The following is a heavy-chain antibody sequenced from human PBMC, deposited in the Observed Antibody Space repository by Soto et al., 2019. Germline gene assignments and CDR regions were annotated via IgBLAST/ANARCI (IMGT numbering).Heavy chain of an antibody. Sequence: GASVKVSCKASGGTFSSYAISWVLQAPRQGLEWMGGIIPMLGTANYAQKFQGRVTITADKSTSTAYMELSSLRSEDTAVYYCAREFHYDSSGYYWDWFDPWGQGTLVTVSS. CDR1: GGTFSSYA. D-gene: IGHD3-22*01. CDR2: IIPMLGTA. V-gene: IGHV1-69*10. J-gene: IGHJ5*02. CDR3: AREFHYDSSGYYWDWFDP.